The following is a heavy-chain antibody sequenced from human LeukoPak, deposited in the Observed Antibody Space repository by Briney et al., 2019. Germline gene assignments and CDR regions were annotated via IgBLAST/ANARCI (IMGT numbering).Heavy chain of an antibody. CDR1: GFTFSSYG. D-gene: IGHD5-12*01. CDR2: ISGSASTT. CDR3: ARDRGSYERDYGMDV. J-gene: IGHJ6*02. Sequence: GGSLRLSCAASGFTFSSYGMNWVRRAPGKGLEWVSYISGSASTTFYADSVKGRFTISRDNAKNSLYLQMNNLRAEDTAVYYCARDRGSYERDYGMDVWGQGTTVTVSS. V-gene: IGHV3-48*01.